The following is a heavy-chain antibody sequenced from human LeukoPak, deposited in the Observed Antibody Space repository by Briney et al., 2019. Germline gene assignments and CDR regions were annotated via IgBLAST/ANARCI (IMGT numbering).Heavy chain of an antibody. CDR3: ARGWYGYNWFDP. J-gene: IGHJ5*02. V-gene: IGHV4-34*01. D-gene: IGHD6-13*01. Sequence: SATLSLTCADSGGSFSSYYWSWFRQPPGKGLEWIGEINRSGSTNYNPSLKSRVTISVDTSKNQFSLKLSSVTAADTAVYYCARGWYGYNWFDPWSQGTLVTVSS. CDR1: GGSFSSYY. CDR2: INRSGST.